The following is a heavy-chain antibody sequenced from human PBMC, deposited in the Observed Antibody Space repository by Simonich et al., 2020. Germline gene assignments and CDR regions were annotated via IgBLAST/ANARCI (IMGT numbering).Heavy chain of an antibody. D-gene: IGHD6-13*01. CDR2: IYHRGST. V-gene: IGHV4-38-2*01. J-gene: IGHJ6*02. CDR1: GYSISSGYY. Sequence: QVQLQESGPGLVKPSETLSLTCAVSGYSISSGYYWGWIRQPPGKGLEWRGSIYHRGSTNYTPSLRSRVTISVDTSKNQFSLKLSSVTAADTAVYYCARVGYSNYYYYGMDVWGQGTTVTVSS. CDR3: ARVGYSNYYYYGMDV.